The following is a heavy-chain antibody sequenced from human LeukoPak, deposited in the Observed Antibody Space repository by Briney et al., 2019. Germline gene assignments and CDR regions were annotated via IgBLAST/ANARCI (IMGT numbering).Heavy chain of an antibody. CDR2: IYTSGRT. Sequence: SETLSLTCTVSGGSISYYYWNWIRQPAGKGLEWIGRIYTSGRTYYNPSLKSRVSISVDTSQNQFSLKLSAVNAADTPVVYCSRLSTVTTSFAYWSQGTLVTV. V-gene: IGHV4-4*07. J-gene: IGHJ4*02. CDR1: GGSISYYY. D-gene: IGHD4-11*01. CDR3: SRLSTVTTSFAY.